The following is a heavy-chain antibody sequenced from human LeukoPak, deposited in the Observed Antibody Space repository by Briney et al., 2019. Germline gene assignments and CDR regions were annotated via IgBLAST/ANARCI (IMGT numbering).Heavy chain of an antibody. CDR3: TRDRGCSGGSCYGIIDY. CDR2: IWYDGSNK. Sequence: PGGSLRLSCAASGFTFSSYGMHWVRQAPGKGLEWVAVIWYDGSNKYYADSVKGRFTISRDNYTLYLQMNSLRAEDTAVYYCTRDRGCSGGSCYGIIDYWGQGTLVTVSS. J-gene: IGHJ4*02. V-gene: IGHV3-33*01. D-gene: IGHD2-15*01. CDR1: GFTFSSYG.